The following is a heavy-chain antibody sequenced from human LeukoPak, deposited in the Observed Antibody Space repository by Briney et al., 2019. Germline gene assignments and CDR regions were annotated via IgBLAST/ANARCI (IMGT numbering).Heavy chain of an antibody. Sequence: GGALRLSCVASGFTFSRYAMHWVRQAPGKGLGWVSRVKSDGSSTSYADSVKGRFTISRDNARNTLYLQMNSLRAEDTAVYYCARDGFLGPVTAYLDYWGQGTPVTVSS. V-gene: IGHV3-74*01. CDR2: VKSDGSST. CDR3: ARDGFLGPVTAYLDY. CDR1: GFTFSRYA. J-gene: IGHJ4*02. D-gene: IGHD2-21*02.